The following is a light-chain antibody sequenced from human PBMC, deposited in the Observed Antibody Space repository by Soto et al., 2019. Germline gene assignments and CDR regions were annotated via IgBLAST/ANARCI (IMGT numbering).Light chain of an antibody. Sequence: DFQMTQSPSSLSASVGDRVTITCRASQDISDHLAWYKQKPGKVPNLLIYEASTLQSGVPSRFSGGGSGTDFTLTISSLQPEDVATYYCQKYDRTPRTFGQGTKVELK. V-gene: IGKV1-27*01. J-gene: IGKJ1*01. CDR2: EAS. CDR1: QDISDH. CDR3: QKYDRTPRT.